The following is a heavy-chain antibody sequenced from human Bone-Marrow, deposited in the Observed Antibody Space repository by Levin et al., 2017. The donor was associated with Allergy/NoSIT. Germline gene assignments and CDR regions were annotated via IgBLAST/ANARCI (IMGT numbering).Heavy chain of an antibody. CDR1: GGTFSSYA. Sequence: SVKVSCKASGGTFSSYAISWVRQAPGQGLEWMGGIIPIFGTANYAQKFQGRVTITADESTSTAYMELSSLRSEDTAVYYCARVLGYCSGGSCPPDYWGQGTLVTVSS. CDR3: ARVLGYCSGGSCPPDY. J-gene: IGHJ4*02. D-gene: IGHD2-15*01. CDR2: IIPIFGTA. V-gene: IGHV1-69*13.